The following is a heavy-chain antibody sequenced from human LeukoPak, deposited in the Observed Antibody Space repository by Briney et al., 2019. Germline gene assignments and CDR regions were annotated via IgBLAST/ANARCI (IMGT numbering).Heavy chain of an antibody. V-gene: IGHV3-20*01. CDR1: GFTFEDYG. CDR2: LKGNGGGR. D-gene: IGHD1-26*01. J-gene: IGHJ5*02. CDR3: ARDAVPSGRSWFDP. Sequence: GSLRLSCAVSGFTFEDYGMNWVRQVPGKGPEWVCGLKGNGGGRRYADSVKGRFSISRDNARNSLYLQMDSLTVDDTAFYNCARDAVPSGRSWFDPWGQGTLVTVSS.